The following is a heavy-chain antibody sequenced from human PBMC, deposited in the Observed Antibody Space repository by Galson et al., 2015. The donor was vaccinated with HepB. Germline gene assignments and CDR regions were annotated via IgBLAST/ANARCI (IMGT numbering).Heavy chain of an antibody. J-gene: IGHJ6*02. D-gene: IGHD4-17*01. Sequence: SVKVSCKASGCTFSSYAIRWVRQAPGQGLEWMGGIIPIFGTANYAQKFQGRVTITADKSTSTAYMELSSLRSEDTAVYYCARDKSPTVTTNYYGMDVWGQGTTVTVSS. CDR2: IIPIFGTA. V-gene: IGHV1-69*06. CDR3: ARDKSPTVTTNYYGMDV. CDR1: GCTFSSYA.